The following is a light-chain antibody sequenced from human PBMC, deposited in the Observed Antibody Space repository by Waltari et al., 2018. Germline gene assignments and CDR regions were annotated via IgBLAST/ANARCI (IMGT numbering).Light chain of an antibody. Sequence: EIELTQSPGTLSLSPGERATLSCRASQSISKYLAWYQQKPGQAPRLLIFHASTRATGIPDRFSGSGSGTDFSLIISRLEPEDFVVYYCQKYESLPATFGQGTKVEIK. CDR3: QKYESLPAT. J-gene: IGKJ1*01. CDR1: QSISKY. V-gene: IGKV3-20*01. CDR2: HAS.